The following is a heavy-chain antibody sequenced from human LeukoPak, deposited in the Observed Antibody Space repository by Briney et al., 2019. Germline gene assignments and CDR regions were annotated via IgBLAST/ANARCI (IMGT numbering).Heavy chain of an antibody. V-gene: IGHV4-4*02. CDR1: GASISSNNW. Sequence: SETLSLTCAVSGASISSNNWWNWVRQPPGKGLEWIGEIYHSGSTNYSPSLKSRITISVDKSKNHFSLKLTSVTAADTAIYYCAAAAVAVDYWGQGTLVTVSS. J-gene: IGHJ4*02. CDR3: AAAAVAVDY. D-gene: IGHD6-19*01. CDR2: IYHSGST.